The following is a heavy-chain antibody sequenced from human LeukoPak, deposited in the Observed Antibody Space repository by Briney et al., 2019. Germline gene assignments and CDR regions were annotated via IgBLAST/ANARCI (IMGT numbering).Heavy chain of an antibody. CDR2: ISSSRSYI. D-gene: IGHD3-22*01. CDR1: GFTFSSYS. J-gene: IGHJ4*02. Sequence: GGPLRLSCAPSGFTFSSYSMNWVRQAPGKGLEWVSYISSSRSYIYYADSVKGRFTISRDNAKNSLYLQMSSLRVEDTAVYYCAREHSGGGNYYDSSGYYRSFDYWGQGTPVTVSS. V-gene: IGHV3-21*01. CDR3: AREHSGGGNYYDSSGYYRSFDY.